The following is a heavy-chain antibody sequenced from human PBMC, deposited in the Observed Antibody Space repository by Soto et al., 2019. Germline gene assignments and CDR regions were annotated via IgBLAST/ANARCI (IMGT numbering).Heavy chain of an antibody. J-gene: IGHJ4*02. CDR2: ISGSGGST. V-gene: IGHV3-23*01. CDR1: GFTFRSYA. CDR3: AKDLMYGDEYYFDY. Sequence: GGSLRLSCAASGFTFRSYAMSWVRQAPGKGLEWVSAISGSGGSTYYADSVKGRFTISRDNSKNTLYLQMNSLRAEDTAVYYCAKDLMYGDEYYFDYWGQGTLVTVSS. D-gene: IGHD4-17*01.